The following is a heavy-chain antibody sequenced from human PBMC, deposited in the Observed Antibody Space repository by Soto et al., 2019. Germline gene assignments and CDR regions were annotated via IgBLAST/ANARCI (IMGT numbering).Heavy chain of an antibody. Sequence: SETLSLTCTVSGASISCFYWSWIRKSAGKGLEWIGRIYATGTTDYNPSLKSRVMMSVDTSKKQFSLKLRSVTAADPAVYYCVRDGTKTLRDWFDPWGQGISVSVSS. CDR3: VRDGTKTLRDWFDP. D-gene: IGHD1-1*01. V-gene: IGHV4-4*07. CDR2: IYATGTT. CDR1: GASISCFY. J-gene: IGHJ5*02.